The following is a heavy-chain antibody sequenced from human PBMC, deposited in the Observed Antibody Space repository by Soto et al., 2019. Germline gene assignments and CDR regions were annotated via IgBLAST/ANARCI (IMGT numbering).Heavy chain of an antibody. Sequence: EVQLVESGGGLVKPGGSLRLSCAASGFTFSNAWMNWVRQAPGKGLEWVGRIKSKTDGGTTDYAAPVKGRFTISRDDSKNTLYLQMNSLKTEDTAVYYGTTDPRIAVAGTEFDYWGQGTLVTVSS. CDR2: IKSKTDGGTT. CDR3: TTDPRIAVAGTEFDY. J-gene: IGHJ4*02. D-gene: IGHD6-19*01. CDR1: GFTFSNAW. V-gene: IGHV3-15*07.